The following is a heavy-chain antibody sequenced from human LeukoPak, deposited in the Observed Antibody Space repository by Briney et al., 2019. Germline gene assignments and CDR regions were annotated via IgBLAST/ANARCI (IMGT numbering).Heavy chain of an antibody. Sequence: TSETLSLTCTVSGGSISSYYWSWIRQPPGKGLEWIGYIYYSGSTNYNPSLKSRVTISVDTSKNQFSLKLSSVTAADTAVYYCARGLSGSYSYYFDYWGQGTLVTVSS. CDR3: ARGLSGSYSYYFDY. V-gene: IGHV4-59*08. CDR1: GGSISSYY. CDR2: IYYSGST. D-gene: IGHD1-26*01. J-gene: IGHJ4*02.